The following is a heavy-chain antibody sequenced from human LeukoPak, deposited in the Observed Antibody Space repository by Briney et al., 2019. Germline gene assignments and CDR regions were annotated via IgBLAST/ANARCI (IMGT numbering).Heavy chain of an antibody. D-gene: IGHD2-2*01. CDR2: ISYDGSNK. Sequence: PGGSLRLSCAASGFTFSSYAMHWVRQAPGKGLEWVAVISYDGSNKYYADSVKGRFTISRDNSKNTLYLQMNSLRAEDTAVYYCAREGGYCSSTSCKGFDYWGQETLVTVSP. J-gene: IGHJ4*02. V-gene: IGHV3-30-3*01. CDR3: AREGGYCSSTSCKGFDY. CDR1: GFTFSSYA.